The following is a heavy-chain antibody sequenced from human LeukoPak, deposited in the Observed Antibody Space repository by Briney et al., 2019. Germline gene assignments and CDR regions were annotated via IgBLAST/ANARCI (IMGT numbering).Heavy chain of an antibody. Sequence: ASVKVSCKASGYTFTGYYMHWVRQAPGQGLEWMGWINPNSGGTNYAQKFQGRVTMTRDTSISTAYMELSSLRSEDTAVYYCARARIMGATSPFDYWGQGTLVTVSS. CDR3: ARARIMGATSPFDY. CDR1: GYTFTGYY. V-gene: IGHV1-2*02. J-gene: IGHJ4*02. CDR2: INPNSGGT. D-gene: IGHD1-26*01.